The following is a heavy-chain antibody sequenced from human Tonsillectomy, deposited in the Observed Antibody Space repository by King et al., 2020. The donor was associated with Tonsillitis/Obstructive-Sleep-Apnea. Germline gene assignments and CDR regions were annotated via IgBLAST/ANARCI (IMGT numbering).Heavy chain of an antibody. Sequence: VQLQQWGAGLLKPSETLSLTCAVYGGSFSGYYWSWIRQPPGKGLEWIGEINHSGSTNYNRSLKSRVTISVDTSKNQFSLKLSSVTAADTAGYYCSRGLEYYYGSGSSRPLDYWGQGTLVTVSS. CDR1: GGSFSGYY. J-gene: IGHJ4*02. CDR3: SRGLEYYYGSGSSRPLDY. CDR2: INHSGST. D-gene: IGHD3-10*01. V-gene: IGHV4-34*01.